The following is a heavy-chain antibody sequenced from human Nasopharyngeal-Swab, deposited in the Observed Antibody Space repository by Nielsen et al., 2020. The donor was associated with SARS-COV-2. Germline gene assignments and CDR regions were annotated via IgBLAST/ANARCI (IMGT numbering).Heavy chain of an antibody. J-gene: IGHJ6*02. CDR2: ISSSGSTI. V-gene: IGHV3-11*01. Sequence: GESLKISCAASGFTFSDYYMSWIRQAPGKGLEWVSYISSSGSTIHYADSVKGRFTISRDNAKNSLYLQMNSLRAEDTAVYYCARSHKGYSYGYTNYYGMDVWGQGTTVTVSS. D-gene: IGHD5-18*01. CDR3: ARSHKGYSYGYTNYYGMDV. CDR1: GFTFSDYY.